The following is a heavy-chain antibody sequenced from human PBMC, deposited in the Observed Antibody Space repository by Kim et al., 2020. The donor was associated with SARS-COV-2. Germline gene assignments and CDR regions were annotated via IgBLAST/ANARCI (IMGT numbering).Heavy chain of an antibody. Sequence: GGSLRLSCAASGFTISSYAMHWVRQAPGQGLEWVAVISYDGSNKYYADSVKGRFTISRDNSKNTLYLQMNSLRAEDAAVYYCARLLYDFGIGYNYYGIDVGGQGTTVTVSS. CDR3: ARLLYDFGIGYNYYGIDV. CDR1: GFTISSYA. D-gene: IGHD3-3*01. CDR2: ISYDGSNK. V-gene: IGHV3-30*04. J-gene: IGHJ6*01.